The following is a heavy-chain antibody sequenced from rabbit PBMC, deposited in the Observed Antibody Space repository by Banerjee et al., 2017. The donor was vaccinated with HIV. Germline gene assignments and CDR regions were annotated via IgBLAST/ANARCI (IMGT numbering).Heavy chain of an antibody. D-gene: IGHD4-1*01. CDR1: GLDFSSSYW. J-gene: IGHJ4*01. V-gene: IGHV1S40*01. Sequence: QSLEESGGDLVKPGASLTLTCTASGLDFSSSYWICWVRQAPGKGLEWIGCINTSSGSTVYATWAKGRFTISRTSSTTVALQMTSLTAADTATYFCARDLAGVTGWNFGLWGPGTLVTVS. CDR3: ARDLAGVTGWNFGL. CDR2: INTSSGST.